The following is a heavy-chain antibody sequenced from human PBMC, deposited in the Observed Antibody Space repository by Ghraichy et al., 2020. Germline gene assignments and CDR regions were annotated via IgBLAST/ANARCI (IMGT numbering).Heavy chain of an antibody. CDR3: ARQGAQLVVYYFDY. CDR2: IYYSGST. V-gene: IGHV4-39*01. Sequence: SETLSLTCTVSGGSISSSSYYWGWIRQPQGKGLEWIGSIYYSGSTYYNPNLQSRVTIYVDTTKNPFSLKLSTVTAADTTVYYCARQGAQLVVYYFDYWGQGTLVTVSS. J-gene: IGHJ4*02. CDR1: GGSISSSSYY. D-gene: IGHD6-13*01.